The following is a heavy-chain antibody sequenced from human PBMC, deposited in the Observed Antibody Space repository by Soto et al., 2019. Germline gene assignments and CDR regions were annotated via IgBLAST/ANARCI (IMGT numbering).Heavy chain of an antibody. CDR1: GGSISSYY. CDR2: IYYSGST. Sequence: SETLSLTCTVSGGSISSYYWSWIRQPPGKGLEWIGYIYYSGSTNYNPSLKSRVTISVDTSKNQFSLKLSSVTAADTAVYYCARIHCSGGSCYSGDYYYYGMDVWGQGTTVTVSS. D-gene: IGHD2-15*01. CDR3: ARIHCSGGSCYSGDYYYYGMDV. J-gene: IGHJ6*02. V-gene: IGHV4-59*01.